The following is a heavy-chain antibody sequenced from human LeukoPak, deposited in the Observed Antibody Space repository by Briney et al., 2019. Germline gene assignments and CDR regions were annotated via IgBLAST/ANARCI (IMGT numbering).Heavy chain of an antibody. D-gene: IGHD3-3*01. CDR1: GFTFTSSA. V-gene: IGHV1-58*01. CDR2: IVVGSGNT. J-gene: IGHJ6*03. Sequence: SVKVSCKVSGFTFTSSAVHWVRQARGQRLEWIEWIVVGSGNTNYAQKFQERVTITRDMSTSIAYMELSSLRSEDTAVYYCAAGSYYDFWSGAESDMDFWGKGNTVTVSS. CDR3: AAGSYYDFWSGAESDMDF.